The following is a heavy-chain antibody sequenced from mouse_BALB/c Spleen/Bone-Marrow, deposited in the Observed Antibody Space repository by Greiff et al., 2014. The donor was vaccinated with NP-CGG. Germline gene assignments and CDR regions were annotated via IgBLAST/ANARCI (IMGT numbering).Heavy chain of an antibody. Sequence: QVQLQQSGAELVRPGASVKLSCRASGYTFPSYWLTWVTQRPGQGLEWIGNTYPSDSYTNYNQRFKDKATLTVDKSSSTAYMQLSSPTSEDSAVYYCTRYGNSHYYAREYWGQGTSVTVSS. CDR1: GYTFPSYW. CDR2: TYPSDSYT. V-gene: IGHV1-69*02. J-gene: IGHJ4*01. D-gene: IGHD1-1*01. CDR3: TRYGNSHYYAREY.